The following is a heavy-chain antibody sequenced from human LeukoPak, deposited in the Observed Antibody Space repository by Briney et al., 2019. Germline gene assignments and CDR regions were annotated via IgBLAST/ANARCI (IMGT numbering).Heavy chain of an antibody. CDR3: ARTVPAATPFDY. V-gene: IGHV3-21*01. J-gene: IGHJ4*02. CDR1: GFTFSSYS. D-gene: IGHD2-2*01. Sequence: GGSLRLSCAASGFTFSSYSMNRVRQAPGKGLEWVSSISSSSSYIYYADSVKGRFTISRDNAKNSLYLQMNSLRAEDTAVYYCARTVPAATPFDYWGQGTLVTVSS. CDR2: ISSSSSYI.